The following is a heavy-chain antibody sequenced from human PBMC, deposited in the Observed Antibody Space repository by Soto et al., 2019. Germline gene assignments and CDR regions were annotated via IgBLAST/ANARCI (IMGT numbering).Heavy chain of an antibody. V-gene: IGHV4-31*03. Sequence: QVQLQESGPGLLKPSQTLSLTCTVSGGSISNGGYYWRWIRQQPGKGLEGIGNIYYSVTTIYNQSLKSRVTMTVGTSKRQFSLKLSSVTAADADVYYCAPVDIFNYFYGMDVWGQGTTVTVSS. J-gene: IGHJ6*02. CDR3: APVDIFNYFYGMDV. CDR1: GGSISNGGYY. CDR2: IYYSVTT. D-gene: IGHD5-12*01.